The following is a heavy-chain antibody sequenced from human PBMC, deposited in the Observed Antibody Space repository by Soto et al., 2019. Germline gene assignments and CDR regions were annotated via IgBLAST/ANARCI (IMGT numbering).Heavy chain of an antibody. J-gene: IGHJ4*02. D-gene: IGHD3-22*01. Sequence: VKVSCKASGYTFTDYYIHWVRQAPGQGLEWLGWINPNSGGTNYAQRFQGWVTMTRDTSIKTAYMDLSRLKSDDTAVYYCSSLNSFESSGSYFDYWGQGSLVTVSS. V-gene: IGHV1-2*04. CDR3: SSLNSFESSGSYFDY. CDR1: GYTFTDYY. CDR2: INPNSGGT.